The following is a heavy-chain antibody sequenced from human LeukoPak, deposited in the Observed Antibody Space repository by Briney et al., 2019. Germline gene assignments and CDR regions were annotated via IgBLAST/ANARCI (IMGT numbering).Heavy chain of an antibody. D-gene: IGHD6-13*01. CDR3: ARDDIAAAADNWFGP. V-gene: IGHV1-18*01. CDR1: GYTFTSYG. CDR2: ISAYNGNT. J-gene: IGHJ5*02. Sequence: ASVKVSCKASGYTFTSYGISWVRQAPGQGLEWMGWISAYNGNTNYAQKLQGRVTMTTDTSTSTAYMELRSLRSDDTAVYYCARDDIAAAADNWFGPWGQGTLVTVSS.